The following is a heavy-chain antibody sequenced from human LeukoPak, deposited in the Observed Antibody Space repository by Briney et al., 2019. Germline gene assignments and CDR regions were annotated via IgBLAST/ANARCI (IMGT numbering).Heavy chain of an antibody. CDR2: ISAYNGNT. J-gene: IGHJ4*02. D-gene: IGHD6-19*01. Sequence: GASVTVSCKASGYTFTSYGISWVRQAPGQGLEWMGWISAYNGNTNYAQKLQGRVTMTTDTSTSTAYMGLRSLRSDDTAVYYCARDAGSGWFRGTPDYWGQGTLVTVSS. V-gene: IGHV1-18*01. CDR3: ARDAGSGWFRGTPDY. CDR1: GYTFTSYG.